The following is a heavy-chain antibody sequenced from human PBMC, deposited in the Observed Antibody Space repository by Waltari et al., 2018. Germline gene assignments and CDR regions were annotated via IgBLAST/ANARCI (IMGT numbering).Heavy chain of an antibody. CDR2: VDPEDGET. CDR1: GYTFTDYY. CDR3: ATGRSGSSNNWFDP. Sequence: EVQLVQSGAEVKKPGATVKISCKVSGYTFTDYYMHWVQQTPGKGLEGMGLVDPEDGETIYAEKFQGRVTITADTATDTAYMELSSLRSEDTAGYYCATGRSGSSNNWFDPWGQGTLVTVSS. D-gene: IGHD6-13*01. J-gene: IGHJ5*02. V-gene: IGHV1-69-2*01.